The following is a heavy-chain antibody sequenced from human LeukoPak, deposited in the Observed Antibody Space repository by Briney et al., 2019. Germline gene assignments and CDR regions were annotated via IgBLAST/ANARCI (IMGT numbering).Heavy chain of an antibody. Sequence: SETLSLTCTVSGGSISSYYWSWIRQPPGKGLEWIGYIYYSGSTNYNPSLKSRVTISVDTSKNQFSLKLSSVTVADTAVYYCARAKGGSEWELLPYYYYGMDVWGQGTTVTVSS. V-gene: IGHV4-59*01. CDR2: IYYSGST. CDR3: ARAKGGSEWELLPYYYYGMDV. J-gene: IGHJ6*02. CDR1: GGSISSYY. D-gene: IGHD1-26*01.